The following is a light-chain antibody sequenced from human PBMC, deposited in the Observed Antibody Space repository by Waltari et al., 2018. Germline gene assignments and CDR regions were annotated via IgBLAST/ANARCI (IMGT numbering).Light chain of an antibody. CDR3: MQGTHWPPWT. CDR1: QSLVYSDGNTY. CDR2: KVS. V-gene: IGKV2-30*01. J-gene: IGKJ1*01. Sequence: DVVMTQSPLSLPVTLGQPASIPCRSSQSLVYSDGNTYLNWCQQRPGQSPRRLIYKVSNRDSGVPDRFSGSGSGTDFTLKISRVEAEDVGVYYCMQGTHWPPWTFGQGTKVEIK.